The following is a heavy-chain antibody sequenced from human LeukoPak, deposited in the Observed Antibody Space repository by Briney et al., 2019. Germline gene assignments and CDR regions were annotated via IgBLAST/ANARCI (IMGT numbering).Heavy chain of an antibody. CDR2: IYSGGNT. D-gene: IGHD3-22*01. CDR3: ARWFTYYYDSSGYFFDY. CDR1: GFSVSHNY. V-gene: IGHV3-66*01. J-gene: IGHJ4*02. Sequence: PGGSLRLSCTASGFSVSHNYMNWVRQAPGKGLEWVALIYSGGNTHYADSVKGRFTISRDNSKNTLYLQMSSLRVEDTAVYYCARWFTYYYDSSGYFFDYWGQGTLVTVSS.